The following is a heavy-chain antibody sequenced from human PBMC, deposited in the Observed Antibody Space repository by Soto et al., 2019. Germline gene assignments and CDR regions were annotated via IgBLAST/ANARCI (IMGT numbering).Heavy chain of an antibody. V-gene: IGHV3-33*01. J-gene: IGHJ6*02. CDR2: IWYDGSNK. CDR1: GFTFSSYG. CDR3: ARDPWHGTYYYYYGMDV. Sequence: QVQLVESGGGVVQPGRSLRLSCAASGFTFSSYGMHWVRQAPGKGLEWVAVIWYDGSNKYYADSVKGRFTISRDNSKNTLYLQMNSLLAEDTAVYYCARDPWHGTYYYYYGMDVWGQGTTVTVSS. D-gene: IGHD1-1*01.